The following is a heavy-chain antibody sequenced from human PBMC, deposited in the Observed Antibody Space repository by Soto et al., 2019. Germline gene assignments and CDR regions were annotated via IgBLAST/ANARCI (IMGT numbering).Heavy chain of an antibody. V-gene: IGHV3-30*03. D-gene: IGHD6-19*01. CDR2: VSHDGRNT. CDR1: GFTFSDYA. Sequence: VQLVESGGGVVQPGRSLRLSCAASGFTFSDYAMHWVRQAPGKGLEWVAVVSHDGRNTHYADSVKGRFTISGDSSKNTVSLEMASLRAEDTAVYYCATGGRQWLVTSDFNYWGQGALVTVSS. J-gene: IGHJ4*02. CDR3: ATGGRQWLVTSDFNY.